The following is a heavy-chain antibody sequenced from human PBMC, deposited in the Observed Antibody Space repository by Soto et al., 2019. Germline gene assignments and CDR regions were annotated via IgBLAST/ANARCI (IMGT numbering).Heavy chain of an antibody. J-gene: IGHJ6*02. CDR2: ISGSGGST. V-gene: IGHV3-23*01. CDR1: GFTFSSYA. D-gene: IGHD3-10*01. Sequence: GGSLRLSCAASGFTFSSYAMSWVRQAPGKGLEWVSAISGSGGSTYYADSVKGRFTISRDNSKNTLYLQMNSLRAEDTAVYYCAKVFQEYYYGSGSYYRHYYYYYGMDVWGQGTTVTVSS. CDR3: AKVFQEYYYGSGSYYRHYYYYYGMDV.